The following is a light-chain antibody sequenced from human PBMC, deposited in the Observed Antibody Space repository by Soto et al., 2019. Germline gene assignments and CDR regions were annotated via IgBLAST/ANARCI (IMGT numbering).Light chain of an antibody. J-gene: IGKJ1*01. V-gene: IGKV3-20*01. Sequence: IVLTQSPDTLSLSPGERATLSCRASQSVTSPFLAWYQQKAGQPPRLLIYSTSGRATGIPDRFSGSGSGTDFTLTISSLQPDDSGVYYCQQYGGSPRTFGQGTKVDIK. CDR2: STS. CDR3: QQYGGSPRT. CDR1: QSVTSPF.